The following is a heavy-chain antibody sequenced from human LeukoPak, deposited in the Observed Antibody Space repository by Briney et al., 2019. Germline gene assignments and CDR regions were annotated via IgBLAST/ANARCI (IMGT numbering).Heavy chain of an antibody. CDR1: GFNFDNFA. CDR3: AKDLWTYYDILTGYYPYNWFDP. D-gene: IGHD3-9*01. Sequence: GGSLRLSCVVSGFNFDNFAMHWVRQPLGKGLEWVAVISHDGRTKYYADSMKGRITISRDNSKNTLYLQMNSLRAEDTAVYYCAKDLWTYYDILTGYYPYNWFDPWGQGTLVTVSS. V-gene: IGHV3-30*04. J-gene: IGHJ5*02. CDR2: ISHDGRTK.